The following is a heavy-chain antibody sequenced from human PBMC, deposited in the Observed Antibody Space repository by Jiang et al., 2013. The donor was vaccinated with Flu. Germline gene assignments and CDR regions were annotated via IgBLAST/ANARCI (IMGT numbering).Heavy chain of an antibody. CDR2: IIPVFDTT. CDR1: GGIFSGNA. CDR3: ARGYSSGWYGDYDYYYGMDV. V-gene: IGHV1-69*06. J-gene: IGHJ6*02. Sequence: EVKKPGSSVKVSCKASGGIFSGNAINWVRQAPGQGLEWMGGIIPVFDTTNYAQKFQGRVTITADKFTSTAYMELSSLTSEDTAVYYCARGYSSGWYGDYDYYYGMDVWGQGTTVTVSS. D-gene: IGHD6-19*01.